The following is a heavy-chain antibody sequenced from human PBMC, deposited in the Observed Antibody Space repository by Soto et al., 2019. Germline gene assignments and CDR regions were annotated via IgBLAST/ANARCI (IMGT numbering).Heavy chain of an antibody. Sequence: QVQLQESGPGLVKPSQTLSLTCTVSGGSISSVGYYWSWIRQHPGKGLEWNGYIYYSGSTYYNPSLKSRVTISVDTSKNKFALKLSSVSAADTGVYYCARWEGYSDSSGYLDIDYWGQGTLVTVSS. CDR1: GGSISSVGYY. V-gene: IGHV4-31*03. D-gene: IGHD3-22*01. CDR3: ARWEGYSDSSGYLDIDY. CDR2: IYYSGST. J-gene: IGHJ4*02.